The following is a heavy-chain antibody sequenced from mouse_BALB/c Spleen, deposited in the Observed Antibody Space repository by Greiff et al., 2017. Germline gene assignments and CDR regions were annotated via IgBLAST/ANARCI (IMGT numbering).Heavy chain of an antibody. Sequence: EVKLVESGGGLVQPGGSRKLSCAASGFPFSSFGMHWVRQAPEKGLEWVAYISSGSSTIYYADPVKGRFTISRDNPKNTLFLQMTSLRSEDTAMYYCAREGNSLLRPYYFDYWGQGTTLTVSS. V-gene: IGHV5-17*02. CDR3: AREGNSLLRPYYFDY. CDR1: GFPFSSFG. CDR2: ISSGSSTI. J-gene: IGHJ2*01. D-gene: IGHD1-2*01.